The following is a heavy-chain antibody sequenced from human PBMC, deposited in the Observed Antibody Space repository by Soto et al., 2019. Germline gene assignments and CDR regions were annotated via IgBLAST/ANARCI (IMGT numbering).Heavy chain of an antibody. CDR2: IKSKTDGGTT. CDR3: TTDIHGIRYFDWSHTYNWFDP. CDR1: GFTFSNAW. Sequence: GGSLRLSCAASGFTFSNAWMSWVRQAPGKGLEWVGRIKSKTDGGTTDYAAPVKGRFTISRDDSKNTLYLQMNSLKTEDTAVYYCTTDIHGIRYFDWSHTYNWFDPWGQGTLVTVSS. D-gene: IGHD3-9*01. J-gene: IGHJ5*02. V-gene: IGHV3-15*01.